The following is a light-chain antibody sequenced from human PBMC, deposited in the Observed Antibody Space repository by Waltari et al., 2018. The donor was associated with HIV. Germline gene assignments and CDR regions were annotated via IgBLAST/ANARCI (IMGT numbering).Light chain of an antibody. Sequence: QSVLTQPPSASGTPGQRVTISCSGSSSNIRSNTVNWYQQLPGTAPKLLIYRNDQRPSGVPDRFSGSKSGTSASLAISGLQSEDEADYYCAAWDDSLDGRVFGGGTKLTVL. J-gene: IGLJ3*02. CDR1: SSNIRSNT. V-gene: IGLV1-44*01. CDR2: RND. CDR3: AAWDDSLDGRV.